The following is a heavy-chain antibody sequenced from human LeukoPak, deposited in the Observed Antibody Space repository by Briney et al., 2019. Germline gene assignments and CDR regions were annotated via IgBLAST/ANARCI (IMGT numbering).Heavy chain of an antibody. Sequence: GASVKVSCKASGYTFTSYGISWVRHAPGQGLECMGWISAYNGNTNYAQKLLGRVTMTTDTSTSTAYMELRSLRSDDTAVYYCARDFPYSYGYKGDFDYWGQGTLVTVSS. D-gene: IGHD5-18*01. CDR2: ISAYNGNT. V-gene: IGHV1-18*04. CDR3: ARDFPYSYGYKGDFDY. J-gene: IGHJ4*02. CDR1: GYTFTSYG.